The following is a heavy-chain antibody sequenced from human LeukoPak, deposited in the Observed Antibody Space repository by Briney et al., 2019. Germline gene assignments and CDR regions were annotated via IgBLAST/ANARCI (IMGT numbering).Heavy chain of an antibody. CDR2: VSGSGGYT. J-gene: IGHJ4*02. CDR3: AKHQNFGADSIVDF. V-gene: IGHV3-23*01. CDR1: GFTFTNYA. D-gene: IGHD4-23*01. Sequence: GGSLRLSCAASGFTFTNYAMSWVRQAPGKGLEWVSAVSGSGGYTYYADSVKGRLTIPRDNSKNTLYLQMNTLRAEDTAVYYCAKHQNFGADSIVDFWGQGTLVTVSS.